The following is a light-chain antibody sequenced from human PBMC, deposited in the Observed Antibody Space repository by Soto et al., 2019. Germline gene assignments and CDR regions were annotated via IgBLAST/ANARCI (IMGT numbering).Light chain of an antibody. J-gene: IGKJ1*01. V-gene: IGKV3-20*01. CDR3: QQYGGSSRT. CDR2: ETY. Sequence: IVLTQSPDTLSLSPGERVTLSCRASQSVRNNYLAWYQQKPGQAPRLLIYETYRRATGIPDRFSGSGSGIDFTLTISRLEPEDLAVYLCQQYGGSSRTLGLGTNVEIK. CDR1: QSVRNNY.